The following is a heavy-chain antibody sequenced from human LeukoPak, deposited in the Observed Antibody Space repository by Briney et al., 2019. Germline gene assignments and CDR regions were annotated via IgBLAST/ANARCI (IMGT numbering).Heavy chain of an antibody. Sequence: PGGSLRPSCAASGFTFSSYWMHWVRQAPGKGLVWVSRINSDGSRTTYADSVKGRSTISRDNAKNTLHLQMNSLRAEDTAVYYCARDVQAGPGYWGQGTLVTVSS. J-gene: IGHJ4*02. V-gene: IGHV3-74*01. CDR3: ARDVQAGPGY. CDR1: GFTFSSYW. D-gene: IGHD6-19*01. CDR2: INSDGSRT.